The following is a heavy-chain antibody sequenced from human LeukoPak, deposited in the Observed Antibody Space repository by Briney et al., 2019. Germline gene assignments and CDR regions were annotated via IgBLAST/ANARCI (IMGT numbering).Heavy chain of an antibody. CDR3: ARKIAPGGTGLGCLDA. CDR2: ISGYNGHT. V-gene: IGHV1-18*01. D-gene: IGHD1-26*01. J-gene: IGHJ5*02. CDR1: GDRFNSFG. Sequence: ASVKASCKASGDRFNSFGISWVCQVPGQGLGWMGWISGYNGHTTYSQNLLGRVTLTTDTSSSTAYMELRSLRSDDTAVYYCARKIAPGGTGLGCLDAWGQGTLVLVSS.